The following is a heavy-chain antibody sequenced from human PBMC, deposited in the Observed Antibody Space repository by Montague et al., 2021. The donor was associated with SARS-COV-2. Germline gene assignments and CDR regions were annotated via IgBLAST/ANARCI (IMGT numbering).Heavy chain of an antibody. CDR2: IYHNGKT. Sequence: SETLSLTCTVSGDSITDSSYFWGWIRQPPGKALEWIGSIYHNGKTYYNPSLERRALLSIGTSKNQFSLRLSSVIASDTAVYYCAGELNYFFDYWGQGFLVSVSS. D-gene: IGHD1-7*01. CDR1: GDSITDSSYF. CDR3: AGELNYFFDY. V-gene: IGHV4-39*01. J-gene: IGHJ4*02.